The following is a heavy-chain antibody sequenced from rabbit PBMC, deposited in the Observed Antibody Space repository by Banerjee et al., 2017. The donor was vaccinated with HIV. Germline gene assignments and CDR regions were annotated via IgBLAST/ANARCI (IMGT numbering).Heavy chain of an antibody. V-gene: IGHV1S45*01. J-gene: IGHJ4*01. CDR1: GFTISSISW. D-gene: IGHD4-1*01. Sequence: QEQLEESGGDLVKPEGSLTLTCTASGFTISSISWICWVRQAPGKGLEWIACIYSGSSGSTYYASRAKGRFTISKTSSTTVPLQMTSLTAADTATYFCARDLAGAIGWNFNLWGPGTLVTVS. CDR3: ARDLAGAIGWNFNL. CDR2: IYSGSSGST.